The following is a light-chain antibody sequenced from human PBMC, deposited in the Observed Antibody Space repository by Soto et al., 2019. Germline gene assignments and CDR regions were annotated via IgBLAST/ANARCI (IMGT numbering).Light chain of an antibody. V-gene: IGKV1-5*01. CDR2: DAS. J-gene: IGKJ5*01. Sequence: DIQMTQSPASLSASVGDRVTITCRASQSVSSWLAWYQQKPGKAPKLLIYDASSLESGVPSRFSGSGSETDFTLTISSLKPEDFATYYCQHIYSIPITFGQGTRLEIK. CDR3: QHIYSIPIT. CDR1: QSVSSW.